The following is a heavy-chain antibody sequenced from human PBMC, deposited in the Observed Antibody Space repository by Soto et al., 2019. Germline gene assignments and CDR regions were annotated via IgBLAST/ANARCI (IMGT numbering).Heavy chain of an antibody. D-gene: IGHD7-27*01. CDR2: IYNHGQI. J-gene: IGHJ4*02. CDR1: GFSASRSH. V-gene: IGHV3-53*01. Sequence: GGSLRLSCVVSGFSASRSHMMWVRQAPGKGLEGVSVIYNHGQINYVDPVKGRFTIARDNSKNTIYLQMNSLKVEDTAVYYCVRVTGAERHWGQGALVTVSS. CDR3: VRVTGAERH.